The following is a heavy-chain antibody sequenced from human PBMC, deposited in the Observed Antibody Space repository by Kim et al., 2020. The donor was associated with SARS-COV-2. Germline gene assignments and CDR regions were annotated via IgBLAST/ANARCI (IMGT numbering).Heavy chain of an antibody. CDR3: TTEGRITIFGVVIGDFDY. V-gene: IGHV3-15*01. CDR2: IKSKTDGGTT. CDR1: GFTFSNAW. D-gene: IGHD3-3*01. J-gene: IGHJ4*02. Sequence: GGSLRLSCAASGFTFSNAWMSWVRQAPGKGLEWVGRIKSKTDGGTTDYAAPVKGRFTISRDDSKNTLYLQMYSLKTEDTAVYYCTTEGRITIFGVVIGDFDYWGQGTLVTVSS.